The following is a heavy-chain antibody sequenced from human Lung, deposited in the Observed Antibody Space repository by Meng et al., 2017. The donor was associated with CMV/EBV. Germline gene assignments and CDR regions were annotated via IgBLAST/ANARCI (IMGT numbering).Heavy chain of an antibody. CDR3: AREAETANDY. CDR2: INPRGGGP. D-gene: IGHD5-18*01. Sequence: ASXXVSCKASGYTFADYFIHWVRQAPGQGLEGMGRINPRGGGPNYVQKYQDRVTLTMDTSITTAYLEMSGLTSDDTAVYYCAREAETANDYWGQGTLVTVSS. J-gene: IGHJ4*02. V-gene: IGHV1-2*02. CDR1: GYTFADYF.